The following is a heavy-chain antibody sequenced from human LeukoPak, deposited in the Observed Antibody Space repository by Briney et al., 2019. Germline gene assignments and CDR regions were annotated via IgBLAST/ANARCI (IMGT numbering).Heavy chain of an antibody. Sequence: XXRINFKSGATDYAQKFQGRVTVTRDTSISTAYMELSSLRSDDTAVYYCARVGRESSTGWLDYWGQGTLVTVSS. J-gene: IGHJ4*02. CDR3: ARVGRESSTGWLDY. V-gene: IGHV1-2*06. CDR2: INFKSGAT. D-gene: IGHD6-19*01.